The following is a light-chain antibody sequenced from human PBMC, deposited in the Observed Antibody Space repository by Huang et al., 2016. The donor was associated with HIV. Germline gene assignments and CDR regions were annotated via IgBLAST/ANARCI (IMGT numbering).Light chain of an antibody. J-gene: IGKJ3*01. CDR1: QGIANY. CDR2: DSS. Sequence: DIQMTQSPTSLSASVGDRVTITCRASQGIANYLAWYQQKPGKVPQLLIYDSSTLQSGAPSRFSGSGSVTDFTLTISSLQPEDVATYYCQGYNSAPFTFGPGTKVDLK. CDR3: QGYNSAPFT. V-gene: IGKV1-27*01.